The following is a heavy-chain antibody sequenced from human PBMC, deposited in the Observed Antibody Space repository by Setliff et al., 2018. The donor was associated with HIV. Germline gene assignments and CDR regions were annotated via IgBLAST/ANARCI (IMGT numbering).Heavy chain of an antibody. CDR1: GGSISSYY. CDR3: ARESPADSSATSYYFDY. J-gene: IGHJ4*02. D-gene: IGHD6-19*01. CDR2: IYYSGST. Sequence: PSETLSLTCIVSGGSISSYYWSWIRQSPGKGLEWIGYIYYSGSTNYNPSLKSRVTILVDTSKNQFSLKLSSVTAADTAVYYCARESPADSSATSYYFDYWGQGTLVTAPQ. V-gene: IGHV4-59*12.